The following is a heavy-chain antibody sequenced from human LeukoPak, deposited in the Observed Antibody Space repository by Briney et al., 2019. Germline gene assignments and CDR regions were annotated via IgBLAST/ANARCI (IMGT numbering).Heavy chain of an antibody. CDR2: IIDNGHTT. D-gene: IGHD3-16*01. Sequence: GGSLRLSCAASGFTFSSYAMRWVRQAPGKGLEWVSLIIDNGHTTSYADSVKGRFTISRDNSKNPLFLQMNSLRGEDTAVYYCAKYGGHPLPHYYLDYWGQGTQVTVSS. J-gene: IGHJ4*02. CDR3: AKYGGHPLPHYYLDY. V-gene: IGHV3-23*01. CDR1: GFTFSSYA.